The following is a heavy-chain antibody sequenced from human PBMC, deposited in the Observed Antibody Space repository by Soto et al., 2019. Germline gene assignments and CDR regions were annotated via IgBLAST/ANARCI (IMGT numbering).Heavy chain of an antibody. D-gene: IGHD1-26*01. CDR2: VYWDDDK. J-gene: IGHJ4*02. CDR1: GFSLSTSGVG. CDR3: ALSPTTDNRRYFDY. V-gene: IGHV2-5*02. Sequence: SGPTLVNPTQTLTLTCSFSGFSLSTSGVGVGWIRQPPGKALEWLALVYWDDDKRYSPSLKSRLTITKDTSKNQVVLTMTNMDPVDTATYYCALSPTTDNRRYFDYWGQGTLVTVSS.